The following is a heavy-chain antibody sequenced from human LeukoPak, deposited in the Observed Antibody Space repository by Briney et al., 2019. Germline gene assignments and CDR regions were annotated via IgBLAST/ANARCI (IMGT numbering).Heavy chain of an antibody. J-gene: IGHJ4*02. CDR3: ARQLAYCSEGSCYFPD. V-gene: IGHV3-23*01. D-gene: IGHD2-15*01. CDR1: GFTFSNYA. Sequence: GGSLRLSCAASGFTFSNYAMSWVPQAPGKGLEGGSAISYHGGNTYSADSVKGRFTIAKDNSKNTLYLQMNSLRAEDTALYCCARQLAYCSEGSCYFPDGGQGPRVTVSS. CDR2: ISYHGGNT.